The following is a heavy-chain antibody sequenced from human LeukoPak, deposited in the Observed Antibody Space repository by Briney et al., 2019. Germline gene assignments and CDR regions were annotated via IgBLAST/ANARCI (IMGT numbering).Heavy chain of an antibody. J-gene: IGHJ5*02. V-gene: IGHV1-18*01. D-gene: IGHD2-2*02. CDR2: ISAYNGNT. CDR3: ARDGPVVPAAIDNWFDP. Sequence: ASVKVSCKASGYTFTSYGISWVRQAPGQGLEWMGWISAYNGNTNYAQKLQGRVTMTTDTSTSTAYMELRSLRSDDTAVYYCARDGPVVPAAIDNWFDPWGQGTLVTVSS. CDR1: GYTFTSYG.